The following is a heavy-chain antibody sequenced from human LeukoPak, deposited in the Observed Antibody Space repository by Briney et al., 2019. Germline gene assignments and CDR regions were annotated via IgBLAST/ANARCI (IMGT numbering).Heavy chain of an antibody. D-gene: IGHD2-15*01. CDR1: GYSISSGYY. Sequence: SETLSLTCAVSGYSISSGYYWGRIRQPPGKGLEWIGSIYHSGSTNYNPSLKSRVTISVDTSKNQFSLKLCSVTAADTAVYSCARVVVAARNGDYSGEGTLVTVSS. CDR3: ARVVVAARNGDY. CDR2: IYHSGST. J-gene: IGHJ4*02. V-gene: IGHV4-38-2*01.